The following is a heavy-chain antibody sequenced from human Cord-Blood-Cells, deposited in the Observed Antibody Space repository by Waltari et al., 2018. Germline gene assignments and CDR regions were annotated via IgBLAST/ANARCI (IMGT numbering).Heavy chain of an antibody. CDR3: VRDGSARLTDAFDI. V-gene: IGHV3-48*03. CDR1: GVTFSRYE. Sequence: EVQLVESGGGLVQPGGSLRLSCAASGVTFSRYEMHCVRQVPGKGLEWVSYISSSGSTIYYADSVKGRFTISRDNAKNSLYLQMNSLRAEDTAVYYCVRDGSARLTDAFDIWGQGTMVTVSS. CDR2: ISSSGSTI. D-gene: IGHD3-10*01. J-gene: IGHJ3*02.